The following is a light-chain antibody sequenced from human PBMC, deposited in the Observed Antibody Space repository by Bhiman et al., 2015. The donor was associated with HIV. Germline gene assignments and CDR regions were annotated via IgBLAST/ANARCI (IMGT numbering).Light chain of an antibody. CDR3: SSYTTSSTWV. CDR2: DVS. Sequence: QSALTQPASVSGSPGQSITISCTGTSSDVGGYNYVSWYQQYPGKAPKLMIYDVSNRPSGVPNRFSGSKSDNTASLTISGLQAEDEADYYCSSYTTSSTWVFGGGTNLTVL. V-gene: IGLV2-14*03. J-gene: IGLJ3*02. CDR1: SSDVGGYNY.